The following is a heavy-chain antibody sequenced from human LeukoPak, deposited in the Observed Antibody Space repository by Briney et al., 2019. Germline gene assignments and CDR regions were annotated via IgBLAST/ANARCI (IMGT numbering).Heavy chain of an antibody. CDR2: ISYDGGNK. D-gene: IGHD3-22*01. Sequence: GGSLRLSCAASGFTFSSYAMHWVRQAPGKGLEWVAVISYDGGNKYYADSVKGRFTISRDNSKNTLYLQMNSLRAEDTAVYYCARETYDSSWPDFDYWGQGTLVTVSS. J-gene: IGHJ4*02. CDR3: ARETYDSSWPDFDY. CDR1: GFTFSSYA. V-gene: IGHV3-30*04.